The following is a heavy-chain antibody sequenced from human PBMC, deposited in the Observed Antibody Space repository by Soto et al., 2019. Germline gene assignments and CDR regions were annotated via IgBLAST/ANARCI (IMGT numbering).Heavy chain of an antibody. D-gene: IGHD3-10*01. CDR2: IKTDGSST. CDR3: ARGVRGHYGFDV. CDR1: GFTFSSYW. Sequence: PWGSLRLSCAASGFTFSSYWMHWVRQAPGKGLVWVSRIKTDGSSTNYADSVKGRFTISRDNAKNTVYLQMNSLRAEDTAVFYCARGVRGHYGFDVWGQGTVVTVSS. V-gene: IGHV3-74*01. J-gene: IGHJ3*01.